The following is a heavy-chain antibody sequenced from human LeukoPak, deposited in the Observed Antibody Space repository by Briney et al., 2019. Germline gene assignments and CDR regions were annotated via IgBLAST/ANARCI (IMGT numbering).Heavy chain of an antibody. J-gene: IGHJ5*02. V-gene: IGHV3-21*04. Sequence: GGSLRLSCAASGFTFSSYSMNWVRQAPGKGLEWVSSISSSSSYIYYADSVKGRFTISRDNSKNTLYLQMNSLRAEDTAVYYCAKDGFKEYYYDSSGPWGQGTLVTVSS. CDR1: GFTFSSYS. CDR3: AKDGFKEYYYDSSGP. D-gene: IGHD3-22*01. CDR2: ISSSSSYI.